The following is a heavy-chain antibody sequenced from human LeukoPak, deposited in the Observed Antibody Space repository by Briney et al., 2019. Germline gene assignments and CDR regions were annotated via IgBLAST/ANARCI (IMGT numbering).Heavy chain of an antibody. J-gene: IGHJ6*04. V-gene: IGHV3-48*03. Sequence: PGGSLRLSCAASGFTFSSYEMNWVRQAPGKGLEWVSYISSSGSTIYYTDSVKGRFTISRDNAKNSLYLQMNSLRAEDTAVYYCAELGITMIGGVWGKGTTVTISS. CDR1: GFTFSSYE. CDR2: ISSSGSTI. D-gene: IGHD3-10*02. CDR3: AELGITMIGGV.